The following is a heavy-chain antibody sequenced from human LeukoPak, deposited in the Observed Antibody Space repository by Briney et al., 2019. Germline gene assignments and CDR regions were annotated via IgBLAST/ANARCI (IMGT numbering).Heavy chain of an antibody. V-gene: IGHV4-34*01. CDR1: GGSFSGYY. CDR3: ARVKHYYYYMDV. J-gene: IGHJ6*03. Sequence: SETLSLTCAVYGGSFSGYYWSWIRQPPGKGLEWIGEINHSGSTNYNPSLKSRVTISVDTSKNQFSLKLSSVTAADTAVYYCARVKHYYYYMDVWGKGTTVTVSS. CDR2: INHSGST.